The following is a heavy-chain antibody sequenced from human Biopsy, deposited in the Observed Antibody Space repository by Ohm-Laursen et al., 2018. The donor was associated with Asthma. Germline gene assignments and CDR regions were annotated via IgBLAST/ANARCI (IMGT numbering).Heavy chain of an antibody. Sequence: AASVKASCKVSGGTFNYAITWVRQAPGQGLEWMGGIIPIFGTTNYAQKFKGRVTITADESSSTAYMELSSLRSEDTAVYYCASETGHSYGSGSEYYFDYWGLGTLVTVSS. CDR1: GGTFNYA. CDR3: ASETGHSYGSGSEYYFDY. D-gene: IGHD3-10*01. V-gene: IGHV1-69*13. CDR2: IIPIFGTT. J-gene: IGHJ4*02.